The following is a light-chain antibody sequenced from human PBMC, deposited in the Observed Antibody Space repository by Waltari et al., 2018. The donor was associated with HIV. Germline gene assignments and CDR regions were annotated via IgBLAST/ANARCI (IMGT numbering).Light chain of an antibody. CDR1: SSDVGGYNS. CDR3: CSYGGTYNV. J-gene: IGLJ1*01. Sequence: QSALTQPRSVSGSPGQSVTISCTGTSSDVGGYNSVSWYQQHPGKAPKLLIYEFSKWPSGVPDRFSGSKSGNTASLTISGLRADDEADYYCCSYGGTYNVFGTGTKVTIL. V-gene: IGLV2-11*01. CDR2: EFS.